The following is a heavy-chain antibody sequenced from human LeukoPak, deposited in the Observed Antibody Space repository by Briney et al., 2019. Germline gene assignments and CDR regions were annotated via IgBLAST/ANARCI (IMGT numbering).Heavy chain of an antibody. D-gene: IGHD1-26*01. J-gene: IGHJ5*02. V-gene: IGHV3-48*04. CDR2: ISSSSSTI. CDR3: ASSGSYQTPFDP. CDR1: GFSFNNAW. Sequence: PGGSLRLSCVGSGFSFNNAWVTWVRQAPGKGLEWVSYISSSSSTIYYADSVKGRFTISRDNAKNSLYLQMNSLRAEDTAVYYCASSGSYQTPFDPWGQGTLVTVSS.